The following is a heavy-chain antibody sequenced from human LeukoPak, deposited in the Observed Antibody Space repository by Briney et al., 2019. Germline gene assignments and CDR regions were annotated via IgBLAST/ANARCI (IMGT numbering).Heavy chain of an antibody. D-gene: IGHD3-10*01. CDR3: ARDRRVRGVMWNSKSDGFDI. CDR1: GFTVSSNY. Sequence: GGSLRLSCAASGFTVSSNYMNWVRQAPGKGLEWVSVIDSGGSTYYADSVKGRFTISRDNSKNTLYPQMNSLRAEDTAVYYCARDRRVRGVMWNSKSDGFDIWGQGTMVTVSS. J-gene: IGHJ3*02. V-gene: IGHV3-66*01. CDR2: IDSGGST.